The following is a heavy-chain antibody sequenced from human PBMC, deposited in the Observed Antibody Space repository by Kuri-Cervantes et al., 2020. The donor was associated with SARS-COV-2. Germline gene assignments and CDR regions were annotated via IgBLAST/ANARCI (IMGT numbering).Heavy chain of an antibody. CDR2: IIPIFGTA. CDR3: ARGGNYDFWRGSPPPYYMDV. J-gene: IGHJ6*03. CDR1: GGTFSSYA. Sequence: SVKVSCKASGGTFSSYAISWVRQAPGKGLEWMGGIIPIFGTANYAQKFQGRVTITADESTSTAYMELSSLRSEDTAVYYCARGGNYDFWRGSPPPYYMDVGGKGTTVTVSS. V-gene: IGHV1-69*13. D-gene: IGHD3-3*01.